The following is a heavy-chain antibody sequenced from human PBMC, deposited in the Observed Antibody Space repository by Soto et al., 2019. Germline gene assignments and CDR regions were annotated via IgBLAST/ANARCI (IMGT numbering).Heavy chain of an antibody. CDR2: INAGNGNT. D-gene: IGHD6-19*01. V-gene: IGHV1-3*01. Sequence: QVQLVQSGAEVKKPGASVKGPCKASGYTFTSYAMHWVRQAPGQRLEWMGWINAGNGNTKYSQKFQGRVTITRDTSASTAYMELSSLRSEDTAVYYCARAIAVAGRYYYGMDVWGQGTTFTVAS. CDR3: ARAIAVAGRYYYGMDV. J-gene: IGHJ6*02. CDR1: GYTFTSYA.